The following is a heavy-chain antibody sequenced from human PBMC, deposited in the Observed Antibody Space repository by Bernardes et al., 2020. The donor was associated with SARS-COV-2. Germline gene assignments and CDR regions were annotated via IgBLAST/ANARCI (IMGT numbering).Heavy chain of an antibody. CDR1: GFTFSNHG. V-gene: IGHV3-21*05. CDR2: ISSVSSDI. J-gene: IGHJ4*02. Sequence: GGSLRLSCAASGFTFSNHGMYWVRQAPGKGLEWISYISSVSSDINYADSVKGRFKVSRDNAKNSLYLQMDSLRGEDTAVYYCARRLIIEARAGLDYWGQGTLVTVSS. CDR3: ARRLIIEARAGLDY. D-gene: IGHD3-10*01.